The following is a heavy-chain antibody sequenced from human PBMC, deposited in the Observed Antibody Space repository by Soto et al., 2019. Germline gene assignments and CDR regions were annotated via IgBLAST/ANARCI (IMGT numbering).Heavy chain of an antibody. Sequence: ASEKVSCKASGYTFISYGITWVRRAPGQGLEWMGWINAYSGNTNSAQKVQGRVTMTTDTSTSTAYMELSSLRSDDTSMYYCGRVDSGTARVTNYWGQETLVTVFS. CDR3: GRVDSGTARVTNY. CDR1: GYTFISYG. J-gene: IGHJ4*02. V-gene: IGHV1-18*01. D-gene: IGHD4-17*01. CDR2: INAYSGNT.